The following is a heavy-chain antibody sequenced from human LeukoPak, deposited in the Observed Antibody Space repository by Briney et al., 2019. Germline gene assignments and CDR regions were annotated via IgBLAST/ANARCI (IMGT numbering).Heavy chain of an antibody. J-gene: IGHJ3*01. V-gene: IGHV3-7*04. Sequence: PGRSLRLSCAASGFTFDDYAMHWVRQAPGKGLEWVANIKQDGSDKNYVDSVKGRFTISRDNAKDSLYLQMNGLRADDTAVYYCVRGSGWLTSHWGQGTMVTVSS. CDR1: GFTFDDYA. CDR2: IKQDGSDK. CDR3: VRGSGWLTSH. D-gene: IGHD6-19*01.